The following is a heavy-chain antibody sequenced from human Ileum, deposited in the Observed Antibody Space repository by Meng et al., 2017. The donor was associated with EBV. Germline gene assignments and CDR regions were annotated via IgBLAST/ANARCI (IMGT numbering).Heavy chain of an antibody. J-gene: IGHJ4*02. CDR3: ARDFGPHQLWY. CDR1: GGSINSSNW. V-gene: IGHV4-4*02. CDR2: IYHSGST. Sequence: QVAGQESGPGLVEPSGPLSLSCAVCGGSINSSNWWSWVRQPPGKGLEWIGEIYHSGSTNYNPSLKSRVTISVDKSKNQFSLKLSSVTAADTAVYYCARDFGPHQLWYWGQGTLVTVSS. D-gene: IGHD3-16*01.